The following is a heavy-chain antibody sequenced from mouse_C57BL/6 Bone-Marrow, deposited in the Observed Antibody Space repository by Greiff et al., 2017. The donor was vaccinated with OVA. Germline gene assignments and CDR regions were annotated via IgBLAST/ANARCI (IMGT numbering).Heavy chain of an antibody. V-gene: IGHV1-20*01. Sequence: VQLQQSGPELVKPGDSVKISCKASGYSFTGYFMNWVMQSHGKSLEWIGRINPYNGDTFYNQKFKGKATLTVDKSSSTAHMELRSLTSEDSAVYYCAREGRLRPYAMDYWGQGTSVTVSS. CDR2: INPYNGDT. J-gene: IGHJ4*01. CDR1: GYSFTGYF. D-gene: IGHD2-4*01. CDR3: AREGRLRPYAMDY.